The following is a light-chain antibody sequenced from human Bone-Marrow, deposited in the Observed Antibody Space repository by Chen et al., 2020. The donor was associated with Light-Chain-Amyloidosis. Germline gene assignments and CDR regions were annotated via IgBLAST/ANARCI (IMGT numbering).Light chain of an antibody. CDR2: DDS. J-gene: IGLJ3*02. CDR1: NIGSPS. Sequence: SYVLTQPSSVSVATGQPATIACGGNNIGSPSVHWYQQTPGQAPLLVVYDDSDRPSGIPERLSGSNSGNTATLTISRVEAGDEAGYYCQVWDRSSDRPVFGGGTKLTVL. CDR3: QVWDRSSDRPV. V-gene: IGLV3-21*02.